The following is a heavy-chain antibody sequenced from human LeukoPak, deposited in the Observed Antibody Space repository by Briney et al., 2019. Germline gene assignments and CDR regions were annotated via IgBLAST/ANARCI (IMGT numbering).Heavy chain of an antibody. CDR2: VNGPGDWT. CDR3: AREVFEGQRQSDAFDV. V-gene: IGHV3-74*01. CDR1: GFTFSSHW. D-gene: IGHD6-25*01. Sequence: AGGSLRLSCAASGFTFSSHWMHWVRHAPGEGLVWVSRVNGPGDWTHYADSVRGRFIISRDNAENTISLQMYNLRAEDTAVYFCAREVFEGQRQSDAFDVWGQGTMVTVSS. J-gene: IGHJ3*01.